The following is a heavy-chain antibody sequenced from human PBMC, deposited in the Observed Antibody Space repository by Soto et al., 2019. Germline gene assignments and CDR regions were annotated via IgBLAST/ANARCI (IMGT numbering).Heavy chain of an antibody. J-gene: IGHJ4*02. CDR3: ALLVAASGSRN. V-gene: IGHV3-23*01. D-gene: IGHD6-13*01. CDR2: ISGSGGST. CDR1: GFTFNSYA. Sequence: EVQLLESGGGLVQPGGSLRLSCAASGFTFNSYAMSWVRQAPGKGLEWVSTISGSGGSTYYADSVKGRFTISRDNSKTTLYLQMPSLGAEDTAVYFCALLVAASGSRNWGQGTLVTVSS.